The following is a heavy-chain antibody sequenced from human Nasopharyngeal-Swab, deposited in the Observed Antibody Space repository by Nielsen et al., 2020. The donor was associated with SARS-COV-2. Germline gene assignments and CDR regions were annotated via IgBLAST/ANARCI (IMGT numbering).Heavy chain of an antibody. CDR3: AKEPWKYAVHAFDI. Sequence: GESLKISCAASGFTFSSYAMSWARQAPGTGLEWVSAISGSGGSTYYADSVKGRFTISRDNSKNTLYLQMNSLRAEDTAVYYCAKEPWKYAVHAFDIWGQGTMVTVSS. J-gene: IGHJ3*02. V-gene: IGHV3-23*01. CDR1: GFTFSSYA. CDR2: ISGSGGST. D-gene: IGHD2-2*01.